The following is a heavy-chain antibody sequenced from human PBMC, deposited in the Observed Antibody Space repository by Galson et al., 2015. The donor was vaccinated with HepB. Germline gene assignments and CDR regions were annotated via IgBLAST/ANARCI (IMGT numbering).Heavy chain of an antibody. Sequence: SVKVSCKASGYTFTSYDINWVRQATGQGLEWMGWMNPNSGNTGYAQKFQGRVTMTRNTSISTAYMELSSLRSEDTAVYYCARTDTIFGVVIGGHMDVWGKGTTVTVSS. V-gene: IGHV1-8*01. CDR2: MNPNSGNT. CDR1: GYTFTSYD. J-gene: IGHJ6*03. D-gene: IGHD3-3*01. CDR3: ARTDTIFGVVIGGHMDV.